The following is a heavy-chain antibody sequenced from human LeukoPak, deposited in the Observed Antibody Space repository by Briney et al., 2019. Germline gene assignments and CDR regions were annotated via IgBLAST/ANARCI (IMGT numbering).Heavy chain of an antibody. J-gene: IGHJ1*01. CDR3: ARGDSYYYGSGTFQH. Sequence: PGGSLRLSCAASGLTFSSHWMHWVRQAPGKGLVWVSRITNDGSSTTCADSVKGRFTISRDNSKNTLYLQMNSLRADDTAVYYCARGDSYYYGSGTFQHWGQGTPVTVSS. CDR2: ITNDGSST. V-gene: IGHV3-74*01. CDR1: GLTFSSHW. D-gene: IGHD3-10*01.